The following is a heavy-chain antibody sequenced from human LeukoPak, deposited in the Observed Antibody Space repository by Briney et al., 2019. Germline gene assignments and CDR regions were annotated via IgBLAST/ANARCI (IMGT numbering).Heavy chain of an antibody. CDR2: FDPEDGET. V-gene: IGHV1-24*01. D-gene: IGHD3-10*01. CDR3: ATINYYGSGSYLYYYYYVDV. J-gene: IGHJ6*03. CDR1: GYTLTKLS. Sequence: ASVKVSCKVSGYTLTKLSMHWVRQAPGKGLEWMGGFDPEDGETIYAQKFQGRVTMTEDTSTDTVYMELSSLRSEDTAVYYCATINYYGSGSYLYYYYYVDVWGKGTTVTVSS.